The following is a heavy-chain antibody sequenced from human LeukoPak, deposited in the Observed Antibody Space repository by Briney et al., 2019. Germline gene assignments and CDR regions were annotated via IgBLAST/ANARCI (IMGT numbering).Heavy chain of an antibody. V-gene: IGHV1-2*02. CDR1: GYTFTGYY. D-gene: IGHD6-13*01. CDR2: INPNSGGT. J-gene: IGHJ4*02. Sequence: VASVKVSCKASGYTFTGYYMHWVRQAPGQGLEWMGWINPNSGGTNYAQKFQGRVTMTRDTSISTAYMELSRLRSDDTAVYYCARLELIAAASTGDYWGQGTLVTVSS. CDR3: ARLELIAAASTGDY.